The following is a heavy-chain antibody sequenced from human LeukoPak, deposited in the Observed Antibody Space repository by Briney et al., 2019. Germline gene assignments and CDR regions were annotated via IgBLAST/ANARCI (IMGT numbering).Heavy chain of an antibody. V-gene: IGHV3-11*06. CDR3: ARGAARSYFDY. CDR2: ISSSSSYI. CDR1: GFTFSDYY. J-gene: IGHJ4*02. Sequence: GGSLRLSCAASGFTFSDYYMSWIRQAPGKGLEWVSSISSSSSYIYYADSVKGRFTISRDNSKNTLYLQMNSLRAEDTAVYYCARGAARSYFDYWGQGTLVTVSS. D-gene: IGHD6-6*01.